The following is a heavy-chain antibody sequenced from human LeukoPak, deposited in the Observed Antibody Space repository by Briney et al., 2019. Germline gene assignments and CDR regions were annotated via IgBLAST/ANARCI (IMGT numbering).Heavy chain of an antibody. CDR3: VRRGDASSGWGDHDF. J-gene: IGHJ4*02. V-gene: IGHV3-23*01. D-gene: IGHD6-19*01. CDR2: IGGSGDKT. CDR1: GFTVIRKA. Sequence: GGSLRLSCAASGFTVIRKAISWVRQAAGKWLELGSTIGGSGDKTFYAESVECRFTISRDNSQNMVPLQMNSLTGEDTALYYCVRRGDASSGWGDHDFWGQGALVTVSS.